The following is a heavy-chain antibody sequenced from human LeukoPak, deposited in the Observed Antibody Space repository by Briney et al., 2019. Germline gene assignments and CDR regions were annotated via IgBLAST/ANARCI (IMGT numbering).Heavy chain of an antibody. J-gene: IGHJ4*02. CDR2: INCDNGGA. CDR3: ARDSRAAVGTFFDY. CDR1: GYTFTDYY. Sequence: GASVKVSCKASGYTFTDYYVHWFRQAPGQGLEWMGWINCDNGGAHLARNFQARVTMTRDTSIATASMELTRLRPDDTAVYYCARDSRAAVGTFFDYWGQGTPVTVSS. V-gene: IGHV1-2*02. D-gene: IGHD6-13*01.